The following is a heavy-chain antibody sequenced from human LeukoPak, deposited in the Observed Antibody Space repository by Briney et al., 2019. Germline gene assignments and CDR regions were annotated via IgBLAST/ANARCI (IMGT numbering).Heavy chain of an antibody. CDR2: INPNSGGT. Sequence: ASVKVSCKASGYTFTSYYMHWVRQAPGQGLEWMGWINPNSGGTNYAQKFQGRVTMTRDTSISTAYMELSRLRSDDTAVYYCARLEDIVVVPAASDFDYWGQGTLVTVSS. V-gene: IGHV1-2*02. CDR1: GYTFTSYY. J-gene: IGHJ4*02. D-gene: IGHD2-2*01. CDR3: ARLEDIVVVPAASDFDY.